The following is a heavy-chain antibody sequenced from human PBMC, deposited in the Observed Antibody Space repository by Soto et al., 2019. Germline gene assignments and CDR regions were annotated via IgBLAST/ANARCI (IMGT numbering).Heavy chain of an antibody. D-gene: IGHD2-15*01. Sequence: PGGSLRLSCVASGFTFRTYTMNWVRQAPGKGLEWVSGIRGFSPYTFYAESVKGRFTISRDNAKSSLYLQMNSLGVEDTAVYYCARDRGYDAHDYYYNDMDVWGQGTTVTVS. V-gene: IGHV3-21*01. J-gene: IGHJ6*02. CDR1: GFTFRTYT. CDR3: ARDRGYDAHDYYYNDMDV. CDR2: IRGFSPYT.